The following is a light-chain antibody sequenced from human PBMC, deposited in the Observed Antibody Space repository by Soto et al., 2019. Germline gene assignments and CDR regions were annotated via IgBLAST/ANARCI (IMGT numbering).Light chain of an antibody. CDR1: QSVSTN. V-gene: IGKV3-15*01. CDR2: FAS. CDR3: QQYNKWPLT. Sequence: VMTQSPATLSVSPGERAALSCRASQSVSTNLAWYQQKPGQPPRLLIYFASTRATAVPARFTAGGSGTEFNLTISSLQSEDFAIYYCQQYNKWPLTFGQGTKVDIK. J-gene: IGKJ1*01.